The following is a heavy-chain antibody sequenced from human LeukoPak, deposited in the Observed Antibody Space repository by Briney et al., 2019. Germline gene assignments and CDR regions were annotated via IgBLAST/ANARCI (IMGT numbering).Heavy chain of an antibody. Sequence: GGSLRLSCAASGFTFSSYWMNWVRQAPGKGLVWVSRIASDGSSTTYADSVKGRFSISRDNAKNTLYLQMNSLRVEDTAFYYCAKDNRRHYTSGPNPDSLHWGQGALVTVSS. CDR2: IASDGSST. J-gene: IGHJ4*02. V-gene: IGHV3-74*01. CDR1: GFTFSSYW. D-gene: IGHD6-19*01. CDR3: AKDNRRHYTSGPNPDSLH.